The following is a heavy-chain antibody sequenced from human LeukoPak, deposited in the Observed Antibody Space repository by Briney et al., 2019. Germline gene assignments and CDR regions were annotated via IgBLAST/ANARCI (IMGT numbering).Heavy chain of an antibody. V-gene: IGHV1-46*01. CDR1: GYTFTSYY. Sequence: ASVKVSCKASGYTFTSYYMHWVRQAPGQGLEWMGIINPSGGSTSYAQKFQGRVTMTRDTSTSTVYMELSSLRSEDTAVYYCAVLVVITLDAFDIWGQGTMVTVSS. D-gene: IGHD3-22*01. J-gene: IGHJ3*02. CDR3: AVLVVITLDAFDI. CDR2: INPSGGST.